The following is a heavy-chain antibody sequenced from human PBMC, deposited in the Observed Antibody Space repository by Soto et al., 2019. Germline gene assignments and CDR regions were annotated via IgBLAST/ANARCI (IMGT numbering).Heavy chain of an antibody. J-gene: IGHJ3*01. CDR1: GGSISSYY. Sequence: SETLSLICTVSGGSISSYYWSWIRQPPGKGLEWIGYIYYSGSTYYNPSLKSRVTISVDRSKNQFSLKLSSVTAADTAVYYCASFNSGSYLDWGQGTMVTVSS. CDR3: ASFNSGSYLD. D-gene: IGHD1-26*01. CDR2: IYYSGST. V-gene: IGHV4-59*12.